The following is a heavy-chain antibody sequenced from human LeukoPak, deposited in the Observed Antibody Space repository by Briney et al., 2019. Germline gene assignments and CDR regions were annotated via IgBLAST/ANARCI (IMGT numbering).Heavy chain of an antibody. V-gene: IGHV4-59*08. CDR2: IYYTGST. CDR1: GGSISNYY. D-gene: IGHD2-15*01. Sequence: SETLSLTCTVSGGSISNYYWSWVRQPPGKGLEWIGYIYYTGSTNYNPSLKSRVTTSVDTPKNQFSLKLSSVTAADTAVYYCATTGYCSGASCYGEYFQHWGQGTLVTVSS. CDR3: ATTGYCSGASCYGEYFQH. J-gene: IGHJ1*01.